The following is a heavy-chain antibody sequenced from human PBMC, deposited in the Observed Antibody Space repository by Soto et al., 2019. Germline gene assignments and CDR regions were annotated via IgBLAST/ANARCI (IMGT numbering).Heavy chain of an antibody. CDR2: IYSGGTT. CDR1: GFTVSSSY. D-gene: IGHD4-17*01. V-gene: IGHV3-66*04. Sequence: ELQLVESGGGLVQPGGSLRLSCIVSGFTVSSSYMSWVRQGPGKGLEWVSIIYSGGTTYYADSVKGRFTISRDSSKNTLYVQMNRLRADDTAVYYCARLVHYCDYPDYFHYWGQATLVTVSS. CDR3: ARLVHYCDYPDYFHY. J-gene: IGHJ4*02.